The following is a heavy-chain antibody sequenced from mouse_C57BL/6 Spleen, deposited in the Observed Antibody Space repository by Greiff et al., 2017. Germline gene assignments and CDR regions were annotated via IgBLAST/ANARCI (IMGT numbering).Heavy chain of an antibody. J-gene: IGHJ1*03. CDR1: GYSFTGYY. CDR3: ARLYVNYDWYFDV. D-gene: IGHD2-1*01. Sequence: EVQLQQSGPELVKPGASVKISCKASGYSFTGYYMNWVKQSPEKSLVWIGEINPSTGGTTYNQKFKSKATLTVDKSSSTAYMQLKSLTSEDSAVYYCARLYVNYDWYFDVWGTGTTVTVSS. CDR2: INPSTGGT. V-gene: IGHV1-42*01.